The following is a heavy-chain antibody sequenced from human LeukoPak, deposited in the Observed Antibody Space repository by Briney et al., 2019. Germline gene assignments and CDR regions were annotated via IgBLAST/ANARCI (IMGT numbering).Heavy chain of an antibody. D-gene: IGHD3-22*01. CDR2: ISGSGGST. Sequence: GGSLRLSCAASGFTFSNYAMSWVRQTPGKGLEWVSAISGSGGSTYHADSVKGRFTIARDNFKNTLYLQMNSLRAEDTALYYCAKDPLRYYDSPGENWFDPWGQGTLVTVSS. CDR3: AKDPLRYYDSPGENWFDP. V-gene: IGHV3-23*01. CDR1: GFTFSNYA. J-gene: IGHJ5*02.